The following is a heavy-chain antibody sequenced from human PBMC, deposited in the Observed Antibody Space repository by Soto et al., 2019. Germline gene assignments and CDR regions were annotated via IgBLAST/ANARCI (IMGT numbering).Heavy chain of an antibody. D-gene: IGHD1-1*01. CDR1: GYTFTSYD. Sequence: ASVEVSCKASGYTFTSYDINWVRQATGQGLEWMGWMNPNSGNTGYAQKFQGRVTMTRNTSISTAYMELSSLRSEDTAVYYCARVHTLERRPGAGYWGQGTLVTVSS. J-gene: IGHJ4*02. CDR2: MNPNSGNT. CDR3: ARVHTLERRPGAGY. V-gene: IGHV1-8*01.